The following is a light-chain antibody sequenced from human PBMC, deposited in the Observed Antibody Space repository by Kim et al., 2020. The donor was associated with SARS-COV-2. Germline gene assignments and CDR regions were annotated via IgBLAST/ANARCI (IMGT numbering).Light chain of an antibody. CDR2: HVI. CDR3: SSYASSTSYV. CDR1: SSDVGGYDY. Sequence: GRSITISCSGTSSDVGGYDYVSWYQQHPGKAPILLIYHVINRPSGVSTRFSGSKSGNTASLTISGLQADDEADYYCSSYASSTSYVFGTGTKVTVL. J-gene: IGLJ1*01. V-gene: IGLV2-14*03.